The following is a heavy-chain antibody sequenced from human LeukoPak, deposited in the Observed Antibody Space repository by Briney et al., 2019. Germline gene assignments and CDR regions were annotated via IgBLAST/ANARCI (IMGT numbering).Heavy chain of an antibody. CDR2: INHSGST. D-gene: IGHD3-10*01. CDR3: ARGRPLWFGARWFDP. Sequence: SETLSLTCAVYGGSFSGYYWSWIRRPPGKGLEWIGEINHSGSTNYNPSLKSRVTISVDTSKNQFSLKLSSVTAADTAVYYCARGRPLWFGARWFDPWGQGTLVTVSS. V-gene: IGHV4-34*01. J-gene: IGHJ5*02. CDR1: GGSFSGYY.